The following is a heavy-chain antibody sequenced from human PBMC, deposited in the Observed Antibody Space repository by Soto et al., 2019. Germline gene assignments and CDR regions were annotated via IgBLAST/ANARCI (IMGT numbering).Heavy chain of an antibody. D-gene: IGHD3-16*02. V-gene: IGHV4-61*01. J-gene: IGHJ3*02. CDR2: IYYSGST. CDR3: AFDI. CDR1: GGSVSSGSYY. Sequence: ETLSLTCTVSGGSVSSGSYYWSWIRQPPGKGLEWIGYIYYSGSTNYNPSLKSRVTISVDTAVYYCARERIMITFGGVIETRDAFDIWGQGTMVTVS.